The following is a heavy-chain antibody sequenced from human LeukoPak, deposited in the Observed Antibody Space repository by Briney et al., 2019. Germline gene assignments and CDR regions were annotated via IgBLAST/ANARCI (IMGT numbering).Heavy chain of an antibody. Sequence: SSETLSLTCTVSDGSISSYSWSWIRQPPGKGLEWIGYISYSGSPNYNPSLRSRVTISVDTSKEQFSLKLISVTAADTAVYYCARVAYGSGSYYLDYWGQGTLVTVSS. CDR1: DGSISSYS. V-gene: IGHV4-59*01. CDR2: ISYSGSP. CDR3: ARVAYGSGSYYLDY. D-gene: IGHD3-10*01. J-gene: IGHJ4*02.